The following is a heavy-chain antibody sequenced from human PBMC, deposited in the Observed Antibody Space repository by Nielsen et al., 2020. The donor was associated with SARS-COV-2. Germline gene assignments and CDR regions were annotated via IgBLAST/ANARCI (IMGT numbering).Heavy chain of an antibody. CDR1: GGSISSYY. D-gene: IGHD2-21*02. V-gene: IGHV4-59*01. Sequence: SETLSLTCTVSGGSISSYYWSWIRQPPGKGLEWIGYIYYSGSTNYNPSLKSQVTISVDTSKNQFSLKLSSVTAADTAVYYCARGETIAYCGGDCYSNAFDIWGQGTMVTVSS. CDR2: IYYSGST. CDR3: ARGETIAYCGGDCYSNAFDI. J-gene: IGHJ3*02.